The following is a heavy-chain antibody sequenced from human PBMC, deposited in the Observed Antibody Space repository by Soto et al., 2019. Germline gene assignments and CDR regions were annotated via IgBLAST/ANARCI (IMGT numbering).Heavy chain of an antibody. V-gene: IGHV3-30*18. J-gene: IGHJ4*02. CDR1: GFTFSSYG. CDR3: AKDFYGDYIRGENYFDY. Sequence: QVQLVESGGGVVQPGRSLRLSCAASGFTFSSYGMHWVRQAPGKGLGWVAVISYDGSNKYYADSVKGRFTISRDNSKNTLYLQMNSLRAEDTAVYYCAKDFYGDYIRGENYFDYWGQGTLVTVSS. D-gene: IGHD4-17*01. CDR2: ISYDGSNK.